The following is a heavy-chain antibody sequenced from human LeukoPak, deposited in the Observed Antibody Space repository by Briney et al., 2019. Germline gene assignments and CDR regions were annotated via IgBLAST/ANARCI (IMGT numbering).Heavy chain of an antibody. Sequence: GGSLRLSCAASGFTFSNAWMSWVRQAPGKGLEWVGRIKSKTDGGTTDYAAPGKGRFTISRNDSKNTLYLQMNSLKTEDAAVYYCTTDSGYASGYWGQGTLVTVSS. D-gene: IGHD5-12*01. J-gene: IGHJ4*02. V-gene: IGHV3-15*01. CDR3: TTDSGYASGY. CDR1: GFTFSNAW. CDR2: IKSKTDGGTT.